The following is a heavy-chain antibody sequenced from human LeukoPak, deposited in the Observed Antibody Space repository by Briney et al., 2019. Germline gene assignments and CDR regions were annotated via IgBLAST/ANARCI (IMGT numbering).Heavy chain of an antibody. D-gene: IGHD3-10*01. CDR1: GFTFSVYW. J-gene: IGHJ5*02. Sequence: GGSLRLSCEASGFTFSVYWMSWVRQAPGKGLEWVANIKEDGSEKYYVDSVKGRFTISRDNAKNSLYLQMSSLRAEDTAVYYCARGGSWFAPWGQGTLVTVSS. CDR3: ARGGSWFAP. CDR2: IKEDGSEK. V-gene: IGHV3-7*01.